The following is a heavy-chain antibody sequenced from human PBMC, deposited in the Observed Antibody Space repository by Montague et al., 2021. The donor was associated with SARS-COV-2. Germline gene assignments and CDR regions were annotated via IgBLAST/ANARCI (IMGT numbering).Heavy chain of an antibody. CDR3: ARSYGGYRDSYFDY. D-gene: IGHD4-17*01. CDR2: IDWDEDQ. CDR1: GFSLNTSGMC. V-gene: IGHV2-70*01. J-gene: IGHJ4*02. Sequence: ALVKPTQTLTLTCTFSGFSLNTSGMCVSWIRQPPGKALEWLALIDWDEDQYYSTSLKTRLTISKDTSKNQVVLTTTNMDPIDTATYYCARSYGGYRDSYFDYWGQGTLVTVSS.